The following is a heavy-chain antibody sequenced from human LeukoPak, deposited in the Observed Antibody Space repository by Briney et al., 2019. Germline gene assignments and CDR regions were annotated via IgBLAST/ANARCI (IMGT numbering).Heavy chain of an antibody. D-gene: IGHD1-1*01. V-gene: IGHV3-7*05. Sequence: GGSLRLSCAASGFTFSSYWMSWVRQAPGKGLEWVATIKEDGSEKYYVDSMKGRFTISRDNAKNSLYLQMNSLRAEDTAVYYCTRGGGTFASWGHGTLVTVSS. CDR1: GFTFSSYW. J-gene: IGHJ4*01. CDR2: IKEDGSEK. CDR3: TRGGGTFAS.